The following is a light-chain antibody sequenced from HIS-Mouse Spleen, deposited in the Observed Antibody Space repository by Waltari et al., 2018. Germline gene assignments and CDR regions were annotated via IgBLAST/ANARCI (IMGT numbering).Light chain of an antibody. Sequence: SYVLTQPPSVSVAPGKTARITCGGNNIGSKSVHWYQQKPGQAPVLVVYDDSDRPSGLPELFSGSNSGNTATLTISRVEAGDEADYYCQVWDSSSDHVVFGGGTKLTVL. CDR1: NIGSKS. CDR3: QVWDSSSDHVV. V-gene: IGLV3-21*03. J-gene: IGLJ2*01. CDR2: DDS.